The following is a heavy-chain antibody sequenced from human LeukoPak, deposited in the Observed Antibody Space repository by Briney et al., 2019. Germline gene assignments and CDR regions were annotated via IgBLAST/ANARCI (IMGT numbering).Heavy chain of an antibody. Sequence: SETLSLTCTVSGGSVSSGIYYWSWIRQPPGKGLEWIGYIFYSGTTNYNPPLKSRVTISVDTSKNQFSLKLSSLTAADTAVYYCARTTSGWYYFDYWGQGTLVTVSS. CDR3: ARTTSGWYYFDY. V-gene: IGHV4-61*01. CDR2: IFYSGTT. D-gene: IGHD6-19*01. J-gene: IGHJ4*02. CDR1: GGSVSSGIYY.